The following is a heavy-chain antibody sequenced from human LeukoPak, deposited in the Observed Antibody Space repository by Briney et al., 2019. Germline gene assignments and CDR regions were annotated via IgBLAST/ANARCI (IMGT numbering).Heavy chain of an antibody. CDR1: GDSINSLDL. CDR2: MYLSGTT. D-gene: IGHD3-22*01. J-gene: IGHJ4*02. CDR3: AGLVGRYSSGLYYYYFDY. V-gene: IGHV4-4*02. Sequence: SGTLSLTCTVSGDSINSLDLRSWVRQPPGKGLEWIGEMYLSGTTHSNPSVKSRVTISIDKSKNQFFLNLSSVTAADTAVYYCAGLVGRYSSGLYYYYFDYWGQGTLVTVSS.